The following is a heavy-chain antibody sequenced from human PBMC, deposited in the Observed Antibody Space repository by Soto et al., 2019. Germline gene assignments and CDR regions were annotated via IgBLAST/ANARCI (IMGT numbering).Heavy chain of an antibody. Sequence: GGSLILSCAASGFTFSSYGMHWVRQAPGKGLEWVAVISYDGSNKYYADSVKGRFTISRDNSKNTLYLQMNSLRAEDTAVYYCAKDPNDILTGYYDYWGQGTLVTVSS. CDR2: ISYDGSNK. V-gene: IGHV3-30*18. J-gene: IGHJ4*02. D-gene: IGHD3-9*01. CDR1: GFTFSSYG. CDR3: AKDPNDILTGYYDY.